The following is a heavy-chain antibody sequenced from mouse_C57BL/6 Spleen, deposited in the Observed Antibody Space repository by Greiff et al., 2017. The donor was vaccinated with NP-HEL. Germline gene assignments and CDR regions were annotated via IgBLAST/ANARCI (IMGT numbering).Heavy chain of an antibody. CDR3: GRGDGYYVWYAMDY. Sequence: QVQLQQPGAELVKPGASVKLSCKASGYTFTSYWMHWVKQRPGRGLEWIGRIDSNSGGTKYNEKFKSKATLTVDKPSSTAYKQLGSLTSEDSAVYYCGRGDGYYVWYAMDYWGQGTSVTVSS. J-gene: IGHJ4*01. V-gene: IGHV1-72*01. CDR1: GYTFTSYW. D-gene: IGHD2-3*01. CDR2: IDSNSGGT.